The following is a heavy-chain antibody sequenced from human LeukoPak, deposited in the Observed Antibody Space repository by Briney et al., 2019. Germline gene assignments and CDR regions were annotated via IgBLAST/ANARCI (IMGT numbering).Heavy chain of an antibody. CDR3: ARDFGTNYYGSGSYSY. CDR2: INPSGGST. D-gene: IGHD3-10*01. CDR1: GYTFTSYY. Sequence: ASVKVSCKASGYTFTSYYMHWVRQAPGQGLEWMGIINPSGGSTSYAQKFQGRVTMTRDTSTSTVYMELSSLRSEDTAVYYCARDFGTNYYGSGSYSYWGQGTLVTVSS. V-gene: IGHV1-46*01. J-gene: IGHJ4*02.